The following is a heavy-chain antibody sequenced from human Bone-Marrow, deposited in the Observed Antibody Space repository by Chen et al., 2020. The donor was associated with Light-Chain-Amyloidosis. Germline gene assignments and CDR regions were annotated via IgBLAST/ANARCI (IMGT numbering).Heavy chain of an antibody. V-gene: IGHV5-51*01. CDR1: GYTFPNYW. J-gene: IGHJ4*02. Sequence: EVQMEQSGPEVKKPGKSQKIYCKGSGYTFPNYWIGCVRQMPGKGLAWMGVIYPDDSDARYSPSFEGQVTISADKSITTAYLQWRSLKASYTAMYYCARRRDGYNFDYWGQGTLVTVSS. CDR3: ARRRDGYNFDY. D-gene: IGHD5-12*01. CDR2: IYPDDSDA.